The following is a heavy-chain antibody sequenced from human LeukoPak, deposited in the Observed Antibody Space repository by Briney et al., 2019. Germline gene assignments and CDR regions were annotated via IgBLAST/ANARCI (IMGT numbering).Heavy chain of an antibody. CDR3: ASLNMITFGGVIANFDY. V-gene: IGHV4-59*08. CDR1: GGSISNYY. D-gene: IGHD3-16*02. Sequence: PSETLSLTCTVSGGSISNYYWTWIRQPPGKGLEWIGSIYHSGSTYYNPSLKSRVTISVDTSKNQFSLKLSSVTAADTAVYYCASLNMITFGGVIANFDYWGQGTLVTVSS. CDR2: IYHSGST. J-gene: IGHJ4*02.